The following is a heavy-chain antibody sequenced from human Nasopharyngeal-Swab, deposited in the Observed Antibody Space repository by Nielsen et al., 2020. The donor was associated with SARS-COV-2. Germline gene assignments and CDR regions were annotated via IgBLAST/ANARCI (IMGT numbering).Heavy chain of an antibody. V-gene: IGHV3-9*01. D-gene: IGHD1-1*01. CDR2: IRCNSGSI. J-gene: IGHJ5*02. CDR1: GFTFDDYA. Sequence: SLKISCAASGFTFDDYAMHWVRQAPGKGLEWVSGIRCNSGSIGYADSATGRFTIYGDNAKNSLYLQMNSLRAEDTDLYYCAKDIANWNDQCGWFDPWGQGTLVTVSS. CDR3: AKDIANWNDQCGWFDP.